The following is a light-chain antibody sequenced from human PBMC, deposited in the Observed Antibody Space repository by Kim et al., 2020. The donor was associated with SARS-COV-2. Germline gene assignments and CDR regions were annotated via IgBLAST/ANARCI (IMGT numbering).Light chain of an antibody. CDR2: DNN. CDR1: SSNIGNNY. Sequence: GQKVTISCSGSSSNIGNNYVSWYQQLPGTARKLLIFDNNKRPSGIPDRFSGSKSGTSATLGITGLQTGDEADYYCGTWDSSLSTVVFGGGTQLTVL. J-gene: IGLJ2*01. V-gene: IGLV1-51*01. CDR3: GTWDSSLSTVV.